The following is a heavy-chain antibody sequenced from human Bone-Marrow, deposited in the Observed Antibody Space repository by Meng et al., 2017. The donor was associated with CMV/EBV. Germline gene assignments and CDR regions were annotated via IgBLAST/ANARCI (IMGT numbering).Heavy chain of an antibody. V-gene: IGHV3-53*01. Sequence: GESLKISCAASGFTASSNYMSWVRQAPGKGLEWVSVIYSGGSTYYADSVKGRFTISRDNSKNTLYLQMNSLRAEDTAVYYCARDSHSSSAEYYYYYGMDVWGQGTTVTVSS. CDR3: ARDSHSSSAEYYYYYGMDV. CDR2: IYSGGST. J-gene: IGHJ6*02. D-gene: IGHD6-6*01. CDR1: GFTASSNY.